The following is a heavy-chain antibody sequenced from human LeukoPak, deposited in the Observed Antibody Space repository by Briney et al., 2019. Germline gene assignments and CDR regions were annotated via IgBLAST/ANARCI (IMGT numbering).Heavy chain of an antibody. J-gene: IGHJ4*02. Sequence: SETLSLXCAVSGYSISSGSYYWSWIRQPAEKGLEWIGRIYTSGSTNYNPSLKSRVTISVDTSKNQFSLKLSSVTAADTAVYYCASGLTYYDSSGYYYKEFDYWGQGTLVTVSS. CDR2: IYTSGST. V-gene: IGHV4-61*02. D-gene: IGHD3-22*01. CDR3: ASGLTYYDSSGYYYKEFDY. CDR1: GYSISSGSYY.